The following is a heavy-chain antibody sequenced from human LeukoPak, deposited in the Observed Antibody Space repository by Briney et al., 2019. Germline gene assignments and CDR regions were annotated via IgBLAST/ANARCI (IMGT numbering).Heavy chain of an antibody. CDR2: ISSSSSYI. V-gene: IGHV3-21*01. Sequence: GGSLRLSCAASGFTFSNYAMNWVRQAPGKGLEWVSSISSSSSYIYYADSVKGRFTISRDNAKNSLYLQMNSLRAEDTAVYYCARVGYSYAKRAFDIWGQGTMVTVSS. CDR3: ARVGYSYAKRAFDI. J-gene: IGHJ3*02. CDR1: GFTFSNYA. D-gene: IGHD5-18*01.